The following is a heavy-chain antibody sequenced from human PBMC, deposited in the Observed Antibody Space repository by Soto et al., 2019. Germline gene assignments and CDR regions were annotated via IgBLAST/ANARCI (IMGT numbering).Heavy chain of an antibody. Sequence: LRICCASCRFTFSSNAMSLIRKTPGKGLEWVSAISAGGGTTSYSDSVKGRFTISRDNSKNTLYLQMNTLKAEDTAVYYCAKDIRNIWTKNWFDPWGQRTLVTVSS. CDR1: RFTFSSNA. CDR2: ISAGGGTT. V-gene: IGHV3-23*01. D-gene: IGHD1-20*01. J-gene: IGHJ5*02. CDR3: AKDIRNIWTKNWFDP.